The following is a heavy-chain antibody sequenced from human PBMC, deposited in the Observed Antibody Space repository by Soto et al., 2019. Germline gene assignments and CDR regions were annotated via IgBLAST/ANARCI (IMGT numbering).Heavy chain of an antibody. V-gene: IGHV1-2*02. CDR3: ARDRVVTTVTTPFDY. J-gene: IGHJ4*02. Sequence: QVQLVQSGAEVKKPGASVKVSCKASGYTFTGYYMHWVRQAPGQGLEWMGWINPNSGGTNYAQKFQGRVTMTRDTSISTAYMELSRLRSDYTAVYYCARDRVVTTVTTPFDYWGQGTLVTVSS. CDR1: GYTFTGYY. D-gene: IGHD4-17*01. CDR2: INPNSGGT.